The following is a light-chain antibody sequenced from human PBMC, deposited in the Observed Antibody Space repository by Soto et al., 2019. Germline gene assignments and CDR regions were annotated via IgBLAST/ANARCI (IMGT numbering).Light chain of an antibody. Sequence: EIVLTQSPGTLSLSPGERATLSCRASQSVSNNYLAWYQQKPGQAPRLLIYGASNRATGIPDRFSCSGSGTDFTLTISRLEPEDFAVYYCHQYGSSLLTFGGGTKVEIK. CDR3: HQYGSSLLT. J-gene: IGKJ4*01. CDR2: GAS. V-gene: IGKV3-20*01. CDR1: QSVSNNY.